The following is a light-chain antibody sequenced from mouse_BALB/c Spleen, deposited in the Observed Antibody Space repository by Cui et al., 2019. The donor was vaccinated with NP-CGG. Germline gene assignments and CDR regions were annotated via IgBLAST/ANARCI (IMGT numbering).Light chain of an antibody. Sequence: QAVVTQESALTTSPGETVTLTRRSSTGAVTTSNYANWVQEKPDHLFTGLIGSTNNRAPGVPARFSGSLIGDKAALTITGAQTEDEAIYFCALWYSNHWVFGGGTKLTVL. V-gene: IGLV1*01. CDR2: STN. CDR3: ALWYSNHWV. CDR1: TGAVTTSNY. J-gene: IGLJ1*01.